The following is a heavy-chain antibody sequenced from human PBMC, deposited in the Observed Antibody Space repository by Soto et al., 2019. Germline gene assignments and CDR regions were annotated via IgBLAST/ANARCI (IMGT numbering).Heavy chain of an antibody. J-gene: IGHJ4*02. CDR1: GFTFSSYA. CDR2: ISGSGGST. D-gene: IGHD2-2*02. CDR3: AKVGYCSSTSCYMAYYFDY. V-gene: IGHV3-23*01. Sequence: PGGSLRLSCAASGFTFSSYAMSWVRQAPEKGLEWVSAISGSGGSTYYADSVKGRFTISRDNSKNTLYLQMNSLRAEDTAVYYCAKVGYCSSTSCYMAYYFDYWGQGTLVTVSS.